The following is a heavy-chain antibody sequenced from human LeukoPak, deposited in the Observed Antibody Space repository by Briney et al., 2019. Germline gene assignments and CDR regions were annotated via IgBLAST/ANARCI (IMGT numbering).Heavy chain of an antibody. V-gene: IGHV3-30*04. Sequence: PGRSLSLSWAASGFTFSSYAMHGVREAPGKGLEWVAVISYDGSNKYYADSVKGRFTISRDNSKNTLYLQMNSLRAEDTAVYYCARVDRSGWYESDYWGQGTLVT. D-gene: IGHD6-19*01. CDR1: GFTFSSYA. CDR2: ISYDGSNK. J-gene: IGHJ4*02. CDR3: ARVDRSGWYESDY.